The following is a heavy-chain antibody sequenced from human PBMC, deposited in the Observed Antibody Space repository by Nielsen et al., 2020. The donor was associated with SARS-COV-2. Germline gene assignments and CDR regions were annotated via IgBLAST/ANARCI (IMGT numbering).Heavy chain of an antibody. CDR3: AREMTDYDFWSGSPVGV. J-gene: IGHJ4*02. Sequence: SETLSLTCTVSGGSISSYYWSWIRQPPGKGLEWIGYIYYSGSTNYNPSLKSRVTISVDTSKNQFSLKLSSVTAADTAVYYCAREMTDYDFWSGSPVGVWGQGTLVTVSS. CDR2: IYYSGST. D-gene: IGHD3-3*01. CDR1: GGSISSYY. V-gene: IGHV4-59*01.